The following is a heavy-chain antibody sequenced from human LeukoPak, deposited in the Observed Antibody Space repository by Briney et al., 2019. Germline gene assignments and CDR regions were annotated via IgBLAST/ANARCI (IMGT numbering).Heavy chain of an antibody. V-gene: IGHV4-34*01. J-gene: IGHJ4*02. CDR1: GGSISGYY. CDR2: INHSGST. CDR3: AREQVTGGHDY. Sequence: SETLSLTCTVSGGSISGYYWSWIRQPPGKGLEWIGEINHSGSTNYNPSLKSRVTISVDTSKNQFSLKLSSVTAADTAVYYCAREQVTGGHDYWGQGTLVTVSS. D-gene: IGHD1-14*01.